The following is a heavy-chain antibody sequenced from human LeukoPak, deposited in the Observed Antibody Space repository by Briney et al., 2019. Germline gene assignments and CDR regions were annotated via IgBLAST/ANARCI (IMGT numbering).Heavy chain of an antibody. Sequence: GGSLRLSCAASGFTFSSYAMSWVRQAPGKGLEWVSTISDSGGSTYYADSVKGRFTISRNNSKNTLYLQMNSLRAEDTAVYYCARGSGYFLDFDYWGQGTLVTVSS. V-gene: IGHV3-23*01. J-gene: IGHJ4*02. CDR1: GFTFSSYA. CDR3: ARGSGYFLDFDY. D-gene: IGHD3-22*01. CDR2: ISDSGGST.